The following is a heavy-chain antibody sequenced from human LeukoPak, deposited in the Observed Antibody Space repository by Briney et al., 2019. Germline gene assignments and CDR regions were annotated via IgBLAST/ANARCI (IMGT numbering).Heavy chain of an antibody. J-gene: IGHJ5*02. D-gene: IGHD3-10*01. CDR2: INHSGST. V-gene: IGHV4-34*01. CDR1: GGSFSGYY. Sequence: SETLSLTCAVYGGSFSGYYWSWIRQPPGKGLEWIGEINHSGSTNYNPSLKSRVTIPVDTSKNQLSLKLSSVTAADTAVYYCASGALWFGELLSWFDPWGQGTLVTVSS. CDR3: ASGALWFGELLSWFDP.